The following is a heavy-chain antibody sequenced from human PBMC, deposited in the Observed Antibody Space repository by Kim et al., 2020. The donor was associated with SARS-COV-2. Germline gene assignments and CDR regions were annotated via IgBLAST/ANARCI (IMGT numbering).Heavy chain of an antibody. CDR2: IWYDGSNK. D-gene: IGHD1-26*01. CDR1: GFTFSSYG. CDR3: ARDSGSHNFDY. Sequence: GGSLRLSCAASGFTFSSYGMHWVRQAPGKGLEWVAVIWYDGSNKYYADSVKGRFTISRDNSKNTLYLQMNSLRAEDTAVYYCARDSGSHNFDYWGQGTLVTVSS. V-gene: IGHV3-33*01. J-gene: IGHJ4*02.